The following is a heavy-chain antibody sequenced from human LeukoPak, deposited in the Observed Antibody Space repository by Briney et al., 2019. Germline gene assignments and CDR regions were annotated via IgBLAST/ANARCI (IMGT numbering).Heavy chain of an antibody. Sequence: SETLSLTCTVSGGSISSHYWSWIRQPPGKGLEWIGYIYYSGSTNYNPSLKRRVTIPVDTSKNQFSLKLSSVTAADTAVYYCARGLGDLEWLPLRYYYYYYMDVWGKGTTVTVSS. D-gene: IGHD3-3*01. CDR1: GGSISSHY. V-gene: IGHV4-59*11. J-gene: IGHJ6*03. CDR2: IYYSGST. CDR3: ARGLGDLEWLPLRYYYYYYMDV.